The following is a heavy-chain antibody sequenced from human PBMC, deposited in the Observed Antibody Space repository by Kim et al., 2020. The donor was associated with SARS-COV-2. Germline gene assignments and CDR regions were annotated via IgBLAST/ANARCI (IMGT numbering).Heavy chain of an antibody. Sequence: GGSLRLSCAASGFTFSSYGMHWVRQAPGKGLEWVAVISYDGSNKYYADSVKGRFTISRDNSKNTLYLQMNSLRAEDTAVYYCAKRTQRLWGMISSWCQGT. CDR3: AKRTQRLWGMISS. V-gene: IGHV3-30*18. CDR2: ISYDGSNK. CDR1: GFTFSSYG. D-gene: IGHD2-8*02. J-gene: IGHJ5*02.